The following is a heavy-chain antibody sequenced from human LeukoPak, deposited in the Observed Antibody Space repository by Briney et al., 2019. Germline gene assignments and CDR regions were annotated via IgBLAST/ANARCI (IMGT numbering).Heavy chain of an antibody. D-gene: IGHD5-12*01. CDR2: ISAYNGNT. CDR3: ARDIKWISGGIGGDY. J-gene: IGHJ4*02. CDR1: GYTFTSYG. Sequence: ASVKVSCKASGYTFTSYGISWVRQAPGQGLEWMGWISAYNGNTNYAQKLQGRVTMTTDTSTGTAYMELRSLRSDDTAVYYCARDIKWISGGIGGDYWGQGTLVTVSS. V-gene: IGHV1-18*01.